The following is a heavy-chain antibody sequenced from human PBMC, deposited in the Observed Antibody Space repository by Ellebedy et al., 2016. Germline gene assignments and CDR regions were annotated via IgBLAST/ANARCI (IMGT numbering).Heavy chain of an antibody. V-gene: IGHV4-34*01. CDR2: INHSGST. J-gene: IGHJ4*02. CDR3: ARGLIPYYFDY. Sequence: GSLRLSXAVYGGSFSGYYWSWIRQPPGKGLEWIGEINHSGSTNYNPSLKSRVTISVDTSKNQFSLKLSSVTAADTAVYYCARGLIPYYFDYWGQGTLVTVSS. CDR1: GGSFSGYY.